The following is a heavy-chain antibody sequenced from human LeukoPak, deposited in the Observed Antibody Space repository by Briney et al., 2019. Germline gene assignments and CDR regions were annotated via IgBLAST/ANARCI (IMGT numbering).Heavy chain of an antibody. CDR1: GYTFTSYA. CDR3: ARDFEYYDFWSGYYRGAFDI. Sequence: GASVKVSCKASGYTFTSYAMNWVRQAPGQGLEWMGWINTNTGNPTYAQGFTGRFVFSLDTSVSTAYLQISSLKAEDTAVYYCARDFEYYDFWSGYYRGAFDIWGQGTMVTVSS. D-gene: IGHD3-3*01. V-gene: IGHV7-4-1*02. CDR2: INTNTGNP. J-gene: IGHJ3*02.